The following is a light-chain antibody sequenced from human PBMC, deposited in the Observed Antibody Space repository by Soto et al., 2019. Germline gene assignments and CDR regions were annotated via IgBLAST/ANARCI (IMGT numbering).Light chain of an antibody. CDR1: SSDIGAYNY. CDR2: EVS. V-gene: IGLV2-14*01. J-gene: IGLJ1*01. CDR3: FSFATDWTHV. Sequence: QSVVPQLASGSEFPGQSITISCTGSSSDIGAYNYVSWFQQYPGKAPKLIISEVSNRPSGVSNRFSGSKSGTAASLTISGLQTEDEADYFCFSFATDWTHVFGTGTKVTV.